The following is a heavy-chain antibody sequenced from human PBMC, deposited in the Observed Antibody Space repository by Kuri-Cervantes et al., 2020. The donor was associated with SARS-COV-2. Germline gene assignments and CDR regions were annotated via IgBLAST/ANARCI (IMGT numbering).Heavy chain of an antibody. J-gene: IGHJ4*02. V-gene: IGHV3-48*03. CDR3: ARSAAAGSAGDFDY. Sequence: GGSLRLSCIASGFLFSSYEMNWVRQAPGKGLEWISYISSNGNTIYYADSVKGRFTISRDNAKNSLYLQMNSLRAEDTALYYCARSAAAGSAGDFDYWGQGTLVTVSS. CDR1: GFLFSSYE. D-gene: IGHD6-13*01. CDR2: ISSNGNTI.